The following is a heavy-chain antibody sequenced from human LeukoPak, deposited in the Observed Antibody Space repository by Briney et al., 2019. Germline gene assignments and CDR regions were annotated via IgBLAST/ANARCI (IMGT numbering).Heavy chain of an antibody. Sequence: GGSLRLSCATSQFKFNNYGMTWVRQAPGKGLEWVSYISSSSSTIYYADSVKGRFTISRDNAKNSLYLQMNSLRAEDTALYYCARGGPTGALDYWGQGTLVTVSS. J-gene: IGHJ4*02. CDR1: QFKFNNYG. CDR2: ISSSSSTI. V-gene: IGHV3-48*04. CDR3: ARGGPTGALDY. D-gene: IGHD7-27*01.